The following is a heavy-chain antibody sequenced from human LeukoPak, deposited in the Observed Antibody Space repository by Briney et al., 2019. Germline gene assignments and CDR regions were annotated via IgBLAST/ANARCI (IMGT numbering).Heavy chain of an antibody. D-gene: IGHD1-14*01. CDR3: ETAGKGREECSLDN. V-gene: IGHV1-2*06. J-gene: IGHJ4*02. CDR2: INPNSGGT. CDR1: GYTFTGYY. Sequence: SVKVSCKASGYTFTGYYMPWVPQAPGQGLEWMGRINPNSGGTNYAQKFQGRVTMTRATSISTAYMELSRLRSDATAGYSCETAGKGREECSLDNRGQGNLLTVSS.